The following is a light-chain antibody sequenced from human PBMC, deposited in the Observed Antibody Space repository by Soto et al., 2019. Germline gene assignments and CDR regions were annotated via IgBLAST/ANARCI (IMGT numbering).Light chain of an antibody. V-gene: IGLV2-11*01. CDR3: CSYAGSSLWV. CDR2: DVT. Sequence: QSALTQPRSVSGSPGQSVTISCTGTSSDVGAYNYVSRYQHHPGKAPKLVIYDVTKRPSGVPDRFAGSKSGNTASLTISGLQAEDEADYYCCSYAGSSLWVFGGGTKLTVL. J-gene: IGLJ3*02. CDR1: SSDVGAYNY.